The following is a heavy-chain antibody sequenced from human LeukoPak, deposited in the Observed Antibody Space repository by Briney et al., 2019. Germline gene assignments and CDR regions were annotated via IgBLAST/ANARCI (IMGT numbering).Heavy chain of an antibody. CDR1: GGSFSGYY. Sequence: SETLSLTCAVYGGSFSGYYWSWIRQPPGKGLEWIGEINHSGDTNYNPSLKSRVTISVDTSKNQFSLKLSSVTAADTAVYYCARTLSGWIPFDYWGQGTLVTVSS. D-gene: IGHD5-18*01. CDR2: INHSGDT. J-gene: IGHJ4*02. CDR3: ARTLSGWIPFDY. V-gene: IGHV4-34*01.